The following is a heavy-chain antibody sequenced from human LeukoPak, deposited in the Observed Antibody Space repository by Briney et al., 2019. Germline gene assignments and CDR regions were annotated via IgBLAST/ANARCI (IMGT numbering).Heavy chain of an antibody. D-gene: IGHD5-18*01. J-gene: IGHJ4*02. CDR2: ISSSSSTI. Sequence: GGSLRLSSAAPGFTPSSYSMNWVRQAPGKGLEWISYISSSSSTIDYADSVKGRFTITRDNAKDSLYLQMNSLRAEDTAVYYCARGRGYNYGYSDYWGQGTLVTVSS. CDR3: ARGRGYNYGYSDY. V-gene: IGHV3-48*04. CDR1: GFTPSSYS.